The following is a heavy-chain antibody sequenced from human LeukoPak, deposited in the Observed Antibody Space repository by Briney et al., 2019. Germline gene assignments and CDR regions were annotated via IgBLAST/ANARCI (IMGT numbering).Heavy chain of an antibody. J-gene: IGHJ3*02. CDR3: ARGGDSSGSIRSAFDI. CDR2: ISSSGST. D-gene: IGHD3-22*01. V-gene: IGHV3-53*01. Sequence: GGSLRLSCAASGFTVGSNYMSWVRQAPGKGLEWVSVISSSGSTYYADSVKGRFTISRDNSKNTLYLQMNSLRAEDTAVYYCARGGDSSGSIRSAFDIWGQGTMVTVSS. CDR1: GFTVGSNY.